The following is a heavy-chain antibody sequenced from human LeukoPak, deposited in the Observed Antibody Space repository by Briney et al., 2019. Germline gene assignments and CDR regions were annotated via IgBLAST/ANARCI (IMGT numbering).Heavy chain of an antibody. D-gene: IGHD2-21*02. Sequence: SDTLSLTCTVSGDSLSSGLSYWGWISQPPGKGLTRIGRVYYSGSTLLSASFENRVAMPVDRSKNQFSLKLNSVTAADTATYYCARLCQVTTCAKFEYWGQGILVTVAS. J-gene: IGHJ4*02. CDR2: VYYSGST. V-gene: IGHV4-39*01. CDR3: ARLCQVTTCAKFEY. CDR1: GDSLSSGLSY.